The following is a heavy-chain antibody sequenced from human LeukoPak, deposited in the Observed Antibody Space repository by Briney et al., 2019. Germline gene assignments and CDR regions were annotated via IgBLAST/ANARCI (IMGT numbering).Heavy chain of an antibody. CDR1: GYTSTSYG. D-gene: IGHD2-2*01. J-gene: IGHJ5*02. V-gene: IGHV1-18*01. CDR3: ARDGDIVVVPAASNWFDP. Sequence: ASVKVSCKASGYTSTSYGISWVRQAPGQGLEWMGWISAYNGNTNYAQKLQGRVTMTTDTSTSTAYMELRSLRSDDTAVYYCARDGDIVVVPAASNWFDPWGQGTLVTVSS. CDR2: ISAYNGNT.